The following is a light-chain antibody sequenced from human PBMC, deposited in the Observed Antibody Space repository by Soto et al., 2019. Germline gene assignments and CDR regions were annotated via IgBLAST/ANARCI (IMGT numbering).Light chain of an antibody. CDR2: DVS. CDR1: SSDVGGYNY. CDR3: SSYTSSSTLEGV. V-gene: IGLV2-14*01. Sequence: QSALTQPASVSGSPGQSITISCTGTSSDVGGYNYVSWYQQHPGKAPKLMIYDVSNRPSGVSNRFSGSKSGNTASLTISGLQAEDAADYCCSSYTSSSTLEGVFGTGTKVTVL. J-gene: IGLJ1*01.